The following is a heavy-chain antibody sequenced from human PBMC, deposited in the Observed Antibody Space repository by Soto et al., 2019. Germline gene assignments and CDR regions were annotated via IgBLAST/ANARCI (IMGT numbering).Heavy chain of an antibody. J-gene: IGHJ5*02. V-gene: IGHV1-24*01. Sequence: ASVKVSCKVSGYTLTELSVHWVRQAPGKGLEWMGGFDPEDGETIYAQKFQGRVTMTEDTSTDTAYMELSSLRSEDTAVYYCATDFFPPPDIVVVPAAAWGQGSLVTVSS. CDR1: GYTLTELS. CDR2: FDPEDGET. D-gene: IGHD2-2*01. CDR3: ATDFFPPPDIVVVPAAA.